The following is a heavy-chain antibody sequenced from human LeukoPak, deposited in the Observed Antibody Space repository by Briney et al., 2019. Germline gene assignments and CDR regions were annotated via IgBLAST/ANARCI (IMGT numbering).Heavy chain of an antibody. J-gene: IGHJ4*02. CDR1: GFAFSTYS. Sequence: GGSLRLSCAASGFAFSTYSMNWVRQAPGKGLEWVSYIRGGGSPIYYADSVKGRFTISRDNAKNSLYLQMNSLRDEDTAVYYCTRDPHALDYWGQGILVTVSS. CDR2: IRGGGSPI. CDR3: TRDPHALDY. V-gene: IGHV3-48*02.